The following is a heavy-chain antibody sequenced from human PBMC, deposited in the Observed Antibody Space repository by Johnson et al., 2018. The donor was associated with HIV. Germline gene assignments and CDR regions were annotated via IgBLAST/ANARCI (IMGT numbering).Heavy chain of an antibody. D-gene: IGHD2-21*02. CDR1: GIIVTGNF. J-gene: IGHJ3*02. CDR2: IYSGGST. Sequence: MLLVESGGGLVQPGGSLRLSCAASGIIVTGNFMSWVRQAPGKGLEWVSVIYSGGSTYYADSVKGRFTISRDNSENTLYLQMNSLRAEDTAVYYCAKGWEGVTSGDAFDIWGQETMVTVSS. V-gene: IGHV3-66*01. CDR3: AKGWEGVTSGDAFDI.